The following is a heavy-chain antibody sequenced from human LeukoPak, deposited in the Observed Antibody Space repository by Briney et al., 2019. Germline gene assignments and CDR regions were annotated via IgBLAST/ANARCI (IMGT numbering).Heavy chain of an antibody. CDR1: GYTFTSYA. CDR3: ARAQLTTLFDY. D-gene: IGHD3-22*01. J-gene: IGHJ4*02. Sequence: ASVKVSCKASGYTFTSYAMHWVRQAPGQRLEWMGWINAGNGNTKYSQKFQGRVTITRDTSTSTVYMELSSLRSEDTAVYYCARAQLTTLFDYWGQGTLVTVSS. V-gene: IGHV1-3*01. CDR2: INAGNGNT.